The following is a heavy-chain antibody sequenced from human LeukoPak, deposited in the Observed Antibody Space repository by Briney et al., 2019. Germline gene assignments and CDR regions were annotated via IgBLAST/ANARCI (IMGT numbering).Heavy chain of an antibody. V-gene: IGHV3-15*01. J-gene: IGHJ4*02. D-gene: IGHD2-2*01. CDR1: GFTFSSYE. Sequence: PGGSLRLSCAASGFTFSSYEMNWVRQAPGKGLEWVGRIKSKTDGGTTDYAGTVKGRFTISRDDSKKTLYLQMNSLKTEDTAVYYCTADIVVVPAGMRGYWGQGTLVTVSS. CDR2: IKSKTDGGTT. CDR3: TADIVVVPAGMRGY.